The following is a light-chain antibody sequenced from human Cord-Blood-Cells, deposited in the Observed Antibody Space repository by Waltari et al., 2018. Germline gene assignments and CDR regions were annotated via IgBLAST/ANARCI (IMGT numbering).Light chain of an antibody. CDR2: SNN. Sequence: QSVLTQPPSASGTPGQRVTISCSGSSSNIGRNTVNCYQQLPGTAPKLLIYSNNQRPSGVPDRFSGSKSGTSASLAISGLQSEDEADYYCAAWDDSLNGLVFGGGTKLTVL. J-gene: IGLJ2*01. V-gene: IGLV1-44*01. CDR1: SSNIGRNT. CDR3: AAWDDSLNGLV.